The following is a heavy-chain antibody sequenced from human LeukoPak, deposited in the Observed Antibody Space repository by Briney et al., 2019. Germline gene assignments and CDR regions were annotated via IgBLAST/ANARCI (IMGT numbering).Heavy chain of an antibody. D-gene: IGHD3-22*01. J-gene: IGHJ4*02. V-gene: IGHV3-21*01. CDR2: ISSSSSYI. CDR3: ARRVTYYYDSSGYSSDLELDY. Sequence: PGGSLRLSCAASGFTFSSYSMNWVRQAPGKGLEWVSSISSSSSYIYYADSVKGRFTISRDNAKNSLYLQMNSLRAEDTAVYYCARRVTYYYDSSGYSSDLELDYWGQGTLVTVSS. CDR1: GFTFSSYS.